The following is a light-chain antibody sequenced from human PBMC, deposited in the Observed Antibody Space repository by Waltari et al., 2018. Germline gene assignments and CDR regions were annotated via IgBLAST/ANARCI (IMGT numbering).Light chain of an antibody. V-gene: IGLV1-36*01. J-gene: IGLJ2*01. CDR1: SSIIRNTA. Sequence: LPKAPSDPVVPRQRVPLPCSGRSSIIRNTAVNRYQQSPGKAPKLLIYYDDLLVTGVSDRFSGSKSGTSASLAISGLQPEDEADYYWASYDSSLRGVVFGGGTKLTVL. CDR2: YDD. CDR3: ASYDSSLRGVV.